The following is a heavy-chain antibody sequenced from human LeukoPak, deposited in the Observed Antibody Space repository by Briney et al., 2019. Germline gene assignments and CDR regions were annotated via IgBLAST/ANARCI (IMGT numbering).Heavy chain of an antibody. D-gene: IGHD3-10*01. CDR1: GYSISRGYY. J-gene: IGHJ4*02. CDR2: IYHGGST. Sequence: PSETLSLTCAVSGYSISRGYYWGWIRQAPGKGLEWIGSIYHGGSTQYNPSLKSRLIISVDTSKNQFSLKLSSVTAADTAVYFCARHPFDRVFFDYWGQGTRVTVSS. CDR3: ARHPFDRVFFDY. V-gene: IGHV4-38-2*01.